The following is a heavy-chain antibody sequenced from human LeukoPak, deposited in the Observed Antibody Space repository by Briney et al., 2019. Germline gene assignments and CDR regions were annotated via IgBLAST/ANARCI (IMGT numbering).Heavy chain of an antibody. CDR3: ARALGYSGYDLFDY. CDR1: GFTFSNFG. J-gene: IGHJ4*02. Sequence: GGSLRLSCAASGFTFSNFGMNWVRQAPGKGLEWVSYISSSSSTIYYADSVKGRFTISRDNAKNSLYLQMNSLRAEDTAVYYCARALGYSGYDLFDYWGQGTLVTVSS. CDR2: ISSSSSTI. D-gene: IGHD5-12*01. V-gene: IGHV3-48*01.